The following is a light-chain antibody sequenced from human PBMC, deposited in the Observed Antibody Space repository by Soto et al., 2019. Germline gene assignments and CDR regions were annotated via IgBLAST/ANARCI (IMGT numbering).Light chain of an antibody. J-gene: IGKJ4*01. Sequence: DIQMTQSPSTLSASVGDRVTITCRASQSISSWLAWYQQKPGKAPKLLIYDASSLESGVPSRFSGSGSGTEFTLNISSLQPDDFATYYCQQYNTVTFGGGTKVEIK. CDR3: QQYNTVT. CDR1: QSISSW. V-gene: IGKV1-5*01. CDR2: DAS.